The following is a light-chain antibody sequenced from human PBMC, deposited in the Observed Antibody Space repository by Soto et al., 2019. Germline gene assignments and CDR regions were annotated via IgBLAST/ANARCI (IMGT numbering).Light chain of an antibody. V-gene: IGKV1-5*01. J-gene: IGKJ2*01. Sequence: DIQMTQSPSTLSASVGDRVTITCRASQSISAWLAWYQRKPGQAPKLLIFDASSLETGVPSRFSGSGSGTEFTLTIRSLQPDDFATYYCLQYNRFPDTFGQGTKVEIK. CDR3: LQYNRFPDT. CDR2: DAS. CDR1: QSISAW.